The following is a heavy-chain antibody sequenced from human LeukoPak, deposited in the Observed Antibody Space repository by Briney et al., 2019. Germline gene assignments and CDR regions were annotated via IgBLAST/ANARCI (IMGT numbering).Heavy chain of an antibody. J-gene: IGHJ4*02. CDR1: GGSFSGYY. CDR2: INHSGST. V-gene: IGHV4-34*01. CDR3: ARRGYRDKFDY. Sequence: PSETLSLTCAVYGGSFSGYYWSWIRQPPGEGLEWIGEINHSGSTNYNPSLKSRVTISVDTSKNQFSLKLSSVTAADTAVYYCARRGYRDKFDYWGQGTLVTVSS. D-gene: IGHD5-18*01.